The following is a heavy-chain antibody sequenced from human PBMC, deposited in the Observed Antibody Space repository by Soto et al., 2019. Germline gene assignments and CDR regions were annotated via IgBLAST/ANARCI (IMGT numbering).Heavy chain of an antibody. V-gene: IGHV4-34*01. CDR2: INHSGST. D-gene: IGHD3-10*01. CDR3: ARDVLLWFGTDY. J-gene: IGHJ4*02. CDR1: GGSFSGYY. Sequence: SETLSLTCAVYGGSFSGYYWSWIRQPPGKGLEWIGEINHSGSTNYNPSLKSRVTISVDTSKNQFSLKLSSVTAADTAVYYCARDVLLWFGTDYWGQGTLVTVSS.